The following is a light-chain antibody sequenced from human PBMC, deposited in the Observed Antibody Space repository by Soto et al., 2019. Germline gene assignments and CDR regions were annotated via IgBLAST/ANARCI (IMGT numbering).Light chain of an antibody. V-gene: IGKV3-11*01. J-gene: IGKJ3*01. CDR2: DAS. Sequence: EIVLTQSPATLSLSPGERATLSCRASQSVSSYLAWYQRKPGQAPRLLIYDASNRATGIPARFSGGGSGTDFTLTISSLEPEDFAVYYCQQRSSWPPTFGPGTKVDIK. CDR1: QSVSSY. CDR3: QQRSSWPPT.